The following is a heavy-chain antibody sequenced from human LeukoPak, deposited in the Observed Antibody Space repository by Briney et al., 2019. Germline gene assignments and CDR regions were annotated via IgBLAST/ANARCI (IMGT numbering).Heavy chain of an antibody. D-gene: IGHD6-6*01. CDR1: GYTFTGYY. CDR2: INPDSGGT. Sequence: ASVKVSCKASGYTFTGYYMHWVRQAPGQGLEWMGWINPDSGGTNYAQNFQGRVTMTTDTSITTAYMELSRLTSDDTAVYYCAREGGSSSSGYFFDYWGQGTLVTVSS. V-gene: IGHV1-2*02. CDR3: AREGGSSSSGYFFDY. J-gene: IGHJ4*02.